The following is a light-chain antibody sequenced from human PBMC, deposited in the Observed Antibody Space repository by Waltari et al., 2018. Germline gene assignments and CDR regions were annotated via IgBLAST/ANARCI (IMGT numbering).Light chain of an antibody. CDR2: AAS. Sequence: DIQMTQSPSALSASVGDRVNITCRASQSISIYLNWYQQKPGKAPKFLIYAASSLQSGVPSRFSGSGSGTDFTLTINSLQPEDFATYYCQQSYSLPVTFGQGTKLEI. J-gene: IGKJ2*01. CDR3: QQSYSLPVT. V-gene: IGKV1-39*01. CDR1: QSISIY.